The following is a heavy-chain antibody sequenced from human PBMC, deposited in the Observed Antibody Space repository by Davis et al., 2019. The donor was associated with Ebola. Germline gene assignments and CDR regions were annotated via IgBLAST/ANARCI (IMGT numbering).Heavy chain of an antibody. Sequence: SETLSLTCTVSACTISPSFFPLIPSPPGTGLDWTAYFYYSGSTNSNPSLKSRVTISVDTSKNQFSLKLSSVTAADTAVYYGARLRYDLHGRDVWGQGTLVTVSS. CDR2: FYYSGST. J-gene: IGHJ4*02. CDR3: ARLRYDLHGRDV. V-gene: IGHV4-59*08. D-gene: IGHD3-3*01. CDR1: ACTISPSF.